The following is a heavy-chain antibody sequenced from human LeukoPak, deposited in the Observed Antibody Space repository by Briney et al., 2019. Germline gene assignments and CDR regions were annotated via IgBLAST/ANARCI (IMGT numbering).Heavy chain of an antibody. V-gene: IGHV3-30*04. D-gene: IGHD1-26*01. CDR2: ISYDGSNK. Sequence: PGGSLRLSCAASGFTFSSYAMHWVRQAPGKGLEWVAVISYDGSNKYYADSVKGRFTISRDNSKNTLYPQMNSLRAEDTAVYYCARDQYSGSYYAPLYYYYYYGMDVWGQGTTVTVSS. CDR3: ARDQYSGSYYAPLYYYYYYGMDV. CDR1: GFTFSSYA. J-gene: IGHJ6*02.